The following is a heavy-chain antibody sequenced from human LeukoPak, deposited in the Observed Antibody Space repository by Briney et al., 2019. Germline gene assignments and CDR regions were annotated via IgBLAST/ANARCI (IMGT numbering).Heavy chain of an antibody. CDR1: GGSVTSSYY. Sequence: SETLSLTCTVSGGSVTSSYYWGWIRQPPGKGLEWIGSICSGGNTCYNPSFESRITISADSSRNHFFLQLISATAADTAVYFCARDGPWKSDVWGRGTLVTVSS. J-gene: IGHJ4*02. CDR2: ICSGGNT. D-gene: IGHD1-1*01. CDR3: ARDGPWKSDV. V-gene: IGHV4-39*02.